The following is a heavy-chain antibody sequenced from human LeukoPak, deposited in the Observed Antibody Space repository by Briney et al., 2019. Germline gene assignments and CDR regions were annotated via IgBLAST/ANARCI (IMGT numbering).Heavy chain of an antibody. CDR1: GESLDNYY. J-gene: IGHJ4*02. Sequence: SETLSLTCAVYGESLDNYYWMFVRQPPGKGLQWLGEVTYRGGAHYHPSFKSRVTISVDTSKNQFSLKLSSVTAADTAVYYCARRQKCGDYGFWGQGTLVTVSS. CDR2: VTYRGGA. D-gene: IGHD4-17*01. CDR3: ARRQKCGDYGF. V-gene: IGHV4-34*01.